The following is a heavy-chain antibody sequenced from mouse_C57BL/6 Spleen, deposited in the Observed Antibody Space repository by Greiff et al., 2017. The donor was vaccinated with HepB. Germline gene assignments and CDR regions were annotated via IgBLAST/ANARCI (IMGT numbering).Heavy chain of an antibody. D-gene: IGHD4-1*01. V-gene: IGHV3-6*01. J-gene: IGHJ3*01. CDR3: ARGLGRGLFAD. CDR2: ISYDGSN. CDR1: GYSITSGYY. Sequence: DVKLQESGPGLVKPSQSLSLTCSVTGYSITSGYYWNWIRQFPGNKLEWMGYISYDGSNNYNPSLKNRISITRDTSKNQFFLKLNSVTTEDTATYYCARGLGRGLFADWGQGTLVTVSA.